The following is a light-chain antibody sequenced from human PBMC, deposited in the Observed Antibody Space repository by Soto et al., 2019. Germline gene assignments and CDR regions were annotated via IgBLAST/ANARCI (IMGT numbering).Light chain of an antibody. CDR3: QQRSVWPLT. CDR1: QSVGSY. CDR2: DAS. J-gene: IGKJ4*01. V-gene: IGKV3-11*01. Sequence: EIVLTQSPATLSLSPGERATLSCRASQSVGSYLAWYQQKPGQAPRLLINDASNRATGIPARFSGSGSGTDFTLTISSLEPEDFAVYYCQQRSVWPLTFGGGTKVDIK.